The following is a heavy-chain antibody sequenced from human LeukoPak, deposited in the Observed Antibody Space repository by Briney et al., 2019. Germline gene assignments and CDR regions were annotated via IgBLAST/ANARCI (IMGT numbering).Heavy chain of an antibody. V-gene: IGHV1-2*02. CDR2: IDPASGGT. J-gene: IGHJ4*02. D-gene: IGHD5/OR15-5a*01. CDR1: GYTFTDYH. Sequence: GASVKVSCKASGYTFTDYHMHWVRQAPGQGLQWMGWIDPASGGTKYAQKFQGRVTMTRDKSISTAYMELSWLRSDDTAVYYCARGPLVSVYWGQGTLATVSS. CDR3: ARGPLVSVY.